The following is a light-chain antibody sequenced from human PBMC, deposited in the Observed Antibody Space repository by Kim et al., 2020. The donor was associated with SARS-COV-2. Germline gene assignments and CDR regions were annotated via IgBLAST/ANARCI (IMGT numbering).Light chain of an antibody. Sequence: VAPGETARINCEGKKIVSKSVHWYQQKPGQARVVVVYDDSERASGSPKRFSGSISGNTATLTVSRVEAGDEDDYYCQVWDSSSDVFGTGTKVTVL. CDR1: KIVSKS. CDR2: DDS. V-gene: IGLV3-21*02. CDR3: QVWDSSSDV. J-gene: IGLJ1*01.